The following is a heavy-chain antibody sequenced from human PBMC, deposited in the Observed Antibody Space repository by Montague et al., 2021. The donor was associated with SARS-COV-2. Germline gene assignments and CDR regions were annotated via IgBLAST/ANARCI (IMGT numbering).Heavy chain of an antibody. CDR3: ARQSVNYYDSSGYPFDY. Sequence: SETLSLTCTVSGGFISSSSYYWGWIRQPPGKGLEWIGSIYYSGXTXYXXXXKXRVTISVDTSKNQFSLKLSSVTAADTAVYYCARQSVNYYDSSGYPFDYWGQGTLVTVSS. V-gene: IGHV4-39*01. CDR1: GGFISSSSYY. CDR2: IYYSGXT. J-gene: IGHJ4*02. D-gene: IGHD3-22*01.